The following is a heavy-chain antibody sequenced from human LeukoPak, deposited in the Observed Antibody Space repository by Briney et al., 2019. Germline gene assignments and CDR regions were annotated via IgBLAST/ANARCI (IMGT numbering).Heavy chain of an antibody. D-gene: IGHD5-12*01. J-gene: IGHJ3*02. Sequence: GGSLRLSCAASGFTFSSYAMHWVRQAPGKGLEWVSSVSSSGRHMYYADSVKGRFTISRDNAKNSLYLQMNSLRAEDTAVYYCGRVKEASAFDIWGQGTMVTVSS. V-gene: IGHV3-21*01. CDR2: VSSSGRHM. CDR1: GFTFSSYA. CDR3: GRVKEASAFDI.